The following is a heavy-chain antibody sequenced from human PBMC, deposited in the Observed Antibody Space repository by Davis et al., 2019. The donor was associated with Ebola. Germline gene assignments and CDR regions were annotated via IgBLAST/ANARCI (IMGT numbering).Heavy chain of an antibody. CDR1: GFTFDDYT. V-gene: IGHV3-43*01. J-gene: IGHJ4*02. D-gene: IGHD4-17*01. Sequence: PGGSLRLSCTASGFTFDDYTMHWVRHTPGKGLEWVSLVPWSGSGSKYADSVKGRFTISRDNSKNSLYLQMNSLRTEDTALYYCARDLERLTVTTILDYWGQGTLVTVSS. CDR2: VPWSGSGS. CDR3: ARDLERLTVTTILDY.